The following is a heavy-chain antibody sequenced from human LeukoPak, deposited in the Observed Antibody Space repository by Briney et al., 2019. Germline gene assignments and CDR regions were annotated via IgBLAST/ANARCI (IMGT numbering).Heavy chain of an antibody. CDR1: GFSFSNYA. V-gene: IGHV3-23*01. J-gene: IGHJ4*02. D-gene: IGHD3-3*01. Sequence: PGGSLRLSCAASGFSFSNYAMNWVRQAPGKGLEWVSGVIGSGGSTKYADSVKGRFTISRDNSKNTLYLQMSSLRVEDTAVYYCAKDRVFGILIGGGFDYWGQGTQLIVSS. CDR3: AKDRVFGILIGGGFDY. CDR2: VIGSGGST.